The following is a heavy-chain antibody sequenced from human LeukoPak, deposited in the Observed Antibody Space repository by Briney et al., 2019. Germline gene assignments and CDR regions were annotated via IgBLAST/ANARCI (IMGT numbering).Heavy chain of an antibody. CDR3: ARRSTVKYDSSGYWRYFDY. J-gene: IGHJ4*02. CDR1: GGSFSGYY. D-gene: IGHD3-22*01. CDR2: INHRGST. Sequence: SETLSLTCAVYGGSFSGYYWSWIRQPPGKGLEWIGEINHRGSTNYNPSLKSRVTISVDTSKNQFSLKLSSVTAEDTAVYYCARRSTVKYDSSGYWRYFDYWGQGTLVTVSS. V-gene: IGHV4-34*01.